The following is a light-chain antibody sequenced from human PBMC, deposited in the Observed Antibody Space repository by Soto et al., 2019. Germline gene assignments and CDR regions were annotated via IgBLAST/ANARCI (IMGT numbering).Light chain of an antibody. CDR1: QTINSK. J-gene: IGKJ2*01. V-gene: IGKV1-5*01. CDR3: QQYETYFRYT. CDR2: DSY. Sequence: DIQMTQSPSTLSASVGDRVTITCRASQTINSKLAWYQKKPGQAPKLLIFDSYNLESGVPSRFSGSGSGTELTLSIGSLQPDDFATYYCQQYETYFRYTFGQGTKLDIK.